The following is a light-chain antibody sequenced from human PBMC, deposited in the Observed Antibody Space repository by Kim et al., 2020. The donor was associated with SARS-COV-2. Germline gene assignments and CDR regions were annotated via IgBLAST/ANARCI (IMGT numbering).Light chain of an antibody. CDR3: AAWDDSLSGVV. CDR1: TSNIGSYA. V-gene: IGLV1-44*01. Sequence: GQRVTSSCSGSTSNIGSYAVNWYQLLPGAAPKLLIYSNNQRPSGVPVRFAGARSGTSASLAIGGLQSEDEADYDCAAWDDSLSGVVFGGGTQLTVL. J-gene: IGLJ3*02. CDR2: SNN.